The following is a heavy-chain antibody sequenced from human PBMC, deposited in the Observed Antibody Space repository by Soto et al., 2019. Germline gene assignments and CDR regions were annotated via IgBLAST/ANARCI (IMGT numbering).Heavy chain of an antibody. Sequence: LGESLKISCKGSGYTFTSYWIGWVRQMPGKGLEWMGIIDPGDSDTRYSPSFQGQVTISADKSISTAYLQWSSLKASDTAMYYCAAGIVVVPAAWAYYYGMDVWGQGTTVTVSS. D-gene: IGHD2-2*01. J-gene: IGHJ6*02. CDR3: AAGIVVVPAAWAYYYGMDV. CDR2: IDPGDSDT. CDR1: GYTFTSYW. V-gene: IGHV5-51*01.